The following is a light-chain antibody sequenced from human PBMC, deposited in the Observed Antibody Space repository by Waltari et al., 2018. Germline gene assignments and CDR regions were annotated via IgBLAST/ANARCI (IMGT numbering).Light chain of an antibody. J-gene: IGKJ1*01. CDR2: GAS. CDR1: QSISNN. CDR3: QQYNNWPPWT. Sequence: EIVMTQSPATLSVSPGERATLSCRASQSISNNLGWYQQKPGRAPRLPIYGASTRATGIPARFSGSGSGTEFTLTINNMQSEDFAVYYCQQYNNWPPWTFGQGTKVEIK. V-gene: IGKV3-15*01.